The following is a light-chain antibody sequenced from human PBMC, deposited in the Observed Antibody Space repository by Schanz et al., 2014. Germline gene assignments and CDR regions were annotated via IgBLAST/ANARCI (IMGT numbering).Light chain of an antibody. Sequence: EIVLTQSPGTLSLSPGERATLSCRASQSVRSNYLAWYQQKPGQAPRLLIYGASSRATGIPDRFSGSGSGTDFTLTISRLGPEDFAIYYCQQRSNWPSLTFGGGTKVDFK. CDR1: QSVRSNY. CDR2: GAS. V-gene: IGKV3D-20*02. J-gene: IGKJ4*01. CDR3: QQRSNWPSLT.